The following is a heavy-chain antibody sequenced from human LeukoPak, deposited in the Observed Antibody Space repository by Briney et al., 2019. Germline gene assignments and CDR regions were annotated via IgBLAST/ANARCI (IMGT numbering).Heavy chain of an antibody. CDR2: ISGSGGST. Sequence: PGGSLRLSCAASGFIVASNHMSWVRQAPGKGLEWVSGISGSGGSTHYADPVKGRFTISRDNSKNALYLQMNGLRAEDTAIYYCAKAITIFGVARSGGMDVWGQGTTVTVSS. CDR3: AKAITIFGVARSGGMDV. V-gene: IGHV3-23*01. CDR1: GFIVASNH. J-gene: IGHJ6*02. D-gene: IGHD3-3*01.